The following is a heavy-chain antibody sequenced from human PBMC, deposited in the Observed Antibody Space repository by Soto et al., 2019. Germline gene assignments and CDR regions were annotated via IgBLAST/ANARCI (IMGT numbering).Heavy chain of an antibody. CDR1: GGSISSGDYY. CDR2: IYYDGST. V-gene: IGHV4-30-4*01. Sequence: PSETLSLTCTVSGGSISSGDYYWSWIRQPPGKGLEWIGYIYYDGSTNYNAPLKSRVSISLNTSKNQFSLKVSSVTAPDTAVYYCARASRAGAAVDYWGQGTLVTGSS. D-gene: IGHD6-13*01. J-gene: IGHJ4*02. CDR3: ARASRAGAAVDY.